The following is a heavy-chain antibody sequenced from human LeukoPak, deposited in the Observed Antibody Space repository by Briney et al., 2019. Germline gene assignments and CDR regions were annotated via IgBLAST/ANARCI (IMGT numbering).Heavy chain of an antibody. V-gene: IGHV3-7*01. J-gene: IGHJ3*02. CDR3: VRDSTSALAPI. CDR2: IKQDGSEK. CDR1: GFTFTSYW. D-gene: IGHD6-13*01. Sequence: GGSLRLSCAASGFTFTSYWMGWVRQAPGKGLEWVANIKQDGSEKYYVDSVKGRFTVSRDNAKKSLYLQMNSLRAEDTAVYYCVRDSTSALAPIWGQGTMVTVSS.